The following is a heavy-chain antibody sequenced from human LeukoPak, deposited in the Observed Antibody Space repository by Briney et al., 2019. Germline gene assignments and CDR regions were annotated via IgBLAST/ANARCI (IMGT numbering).Heavy chain of an antibody. CDR1: GFPFSSSA. D-gene: IGHD2-8*01. J-gene: IGHJ4*02. V-gene: IGHV3-23*01. Sequence: GGSLRLYCAASGFPFSSSAMSWVGQAPGKGREGVSGLPRSGGDPDYAYSVKGRFTISRDNSKHTLHLQMNSLRAEDTAIYYCAKAETNTNGLFHCWGQGTLVTVSS. CDR3: AKAETNTNGLFHC. CDR2: LPRSGGDP.